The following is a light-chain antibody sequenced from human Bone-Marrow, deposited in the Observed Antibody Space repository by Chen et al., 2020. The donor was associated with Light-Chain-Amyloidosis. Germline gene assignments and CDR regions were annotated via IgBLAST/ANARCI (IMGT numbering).Light chain of an antibody. CDR2: GSS. J-gene: IGKJ4*01. CDR1: QTISTNY. Sequence: EIVLTQSPGTLSLSPGEGANLPCRARQTISTNYLTCYQPKFGQAPRLLIYGSSSRATGIPDRFTGSGSGTDFTLTINRLEPEDFAMYDCQQYGTSPLTFGGGTKVEIK. V-gene: IGKV3-20*01. CDR3: QQYGTSPLT.